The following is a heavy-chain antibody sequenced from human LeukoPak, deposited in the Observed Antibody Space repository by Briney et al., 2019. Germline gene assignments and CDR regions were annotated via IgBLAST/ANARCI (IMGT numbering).Heavy chain of an antibody. V-gene: IGHV3-74*03. CDR1: GFTFSGKW. Sequence: PGGSLRLSCAASGFTFSGKWMHWVRQAPGKGLVWVSRIKGDGSSTTYADSVKGRFTISRDNAKNTLHLQMDSLRAEDTAAYYCARSDWLDSWGQGTLVIVSS. CDR3: ARSDWLDS. J-gene: IGHJ5*01. CDR2: IKGDGSST.